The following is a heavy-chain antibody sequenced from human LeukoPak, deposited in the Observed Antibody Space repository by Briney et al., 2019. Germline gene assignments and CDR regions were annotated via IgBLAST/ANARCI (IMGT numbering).Heavy chain of an antibody. CDR3: AGDYYDILTGYYNPSVKDY. J-gene: IGHJ4*02. D-gene: IGHD3-9*01. V-gene: IGHV1-69*13. CDR1: GVTFSSYA. Sequence: SLKLSCKASGVTFSSYAISWVRQAPGQGLEWVGGIMTIVGTANYAQTFKGRVTITADESTSTAHMELSSLRSEDTAVYYCAGDYYDILTGYYNPSVKDYWGQGTLVTVSS. CDR2: IMTIVGTA.